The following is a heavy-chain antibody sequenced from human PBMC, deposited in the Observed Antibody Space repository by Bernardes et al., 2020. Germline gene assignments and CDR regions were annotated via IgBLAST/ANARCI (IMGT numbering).Heavy chain of an antibody. CDR1: GYTFTDYY. Sequence: ASEKVSCKASGYTFTDYYVHWVRQDPGQGLEWMGWLNPNSGATNSAQKFQGWVTMTRDTSISTAYMELSRLTSDDTAVYYCARSMVTTVCYFDYWGQGTLVTVSS. V-gene: IGHV1-2*04. D-gene: IGHD4-17*01. CDR2: LNPNSGAT. CDR3: ARSMVTTVCYFDY. J-gene: IGHJ4*02.